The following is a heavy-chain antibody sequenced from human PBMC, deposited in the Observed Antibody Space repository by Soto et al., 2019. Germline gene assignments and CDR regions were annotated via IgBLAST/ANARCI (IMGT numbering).Heavy chain of an antibody. CDR1: EFSFGIFA. V-gene: IGHV3-23*01. Sequence: QVSESGGGLVQPGGSLRLSCVASEFSFGIFAMNWVRQAPGRGLEWVAGISGSGSATYYADSVKGRFTVSRDNSMSTLLLEMSSLRIEDTAVYYCAKLPTRGLHLGELSLYRGGRYSYHMDVWGQGTTVTVSS. CDR2: ISGSGSAT. J-gene: IGHJ6*02. D-gene: IGHD3-16*01. CDR3: AKLPTRGLHLGELSLYRGGRYSYHMDV.